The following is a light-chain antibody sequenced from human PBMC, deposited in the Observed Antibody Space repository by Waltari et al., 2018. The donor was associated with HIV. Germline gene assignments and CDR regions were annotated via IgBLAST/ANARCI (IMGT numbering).Light chain of an antibody. CDR2: QNS. V-gene: IGLV3-1*01. Sequence: SYELTQPPSVSVSPGQTASITCSGDKLGDTYASWYQQKPGQSPVLVIYQNSKRPSGIPGRFSGSNSGDTATLTISGTQAVDEADYYGQAWDSSSAVVFGGGTKLTVL. CDR1: KLGDTY. CDR3: QAWDSSSAVV. J-gene: IGLJ2*01.